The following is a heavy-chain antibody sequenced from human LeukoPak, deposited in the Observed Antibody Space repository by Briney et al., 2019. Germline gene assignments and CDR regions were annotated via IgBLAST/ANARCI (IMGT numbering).Heavy chain of an antibody. CDR3: ARGVLWFGELWPWFDP. CDR1: GGSISSSSYY. J-gene: IGHJ5*02. CDR2: IYYSGST. V-gene: IGHV4-61*01. D-gene: IGHD3-10*01. Sequence: SETLSLTCTVSGGSISSSSYYWSWIRQPPGKGLEWIGYIYYSGSTNYNPSLKSRVTISVDTSKNQFSLKLSSVTAADTAVYYCARGVLWFGELWPWFDPWGQGTLVTVSS.